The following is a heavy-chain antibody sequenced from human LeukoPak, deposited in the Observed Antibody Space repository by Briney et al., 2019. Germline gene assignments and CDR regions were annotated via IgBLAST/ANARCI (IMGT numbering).Heavy chain of an antibody. CDR1: GFTFSSYG. J-gene: IGHJ4*02. CDR2: IWYDGSNK. Sequence: GGSLRLSCAASGFTFSSYGMHWVRQAPPPALEWVAVIWYDGSNKYYADSVKGRFTISRDNSKNTLYLQMNSLRAEDTAVYYCARGEWELLDLDYWGQGTLVTVSS. D-gene: IGHD1-26*01. V-gene: IGHV3-33*01. CDR3: ARGEWELLDLDY.